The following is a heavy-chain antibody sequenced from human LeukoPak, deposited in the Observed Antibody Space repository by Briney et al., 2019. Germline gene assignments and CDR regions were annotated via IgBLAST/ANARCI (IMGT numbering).Heavy chain of an antibody. J-gene: IGHJ6*03. CDR2: IKQDGSEK. CDR3: ARDQFRYYYDSSGYYQSYYYYYYMDV. D-gene: IGHD3-22*01. Sequence: GGSLRLSCAASGFTFSSYWMSWVRQAPGKGLEWAANIKQDGSEKYYVDSVKGRFTISRDNAKNSLYLQMNSLRAEDTAVYYCARDQFRYYYDSSGYYQSYYYYYYMDVWGKGTTVTVSS. CDR1: GFTFSSYW. V-gene: IGHV3-7*01.